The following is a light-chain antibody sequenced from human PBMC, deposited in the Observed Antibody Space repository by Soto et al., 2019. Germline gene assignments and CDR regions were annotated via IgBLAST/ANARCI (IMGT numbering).Light chain of an antibody. CDR2: GAS. CDR3: QQYNNWWT. J-gene: IGKJ1*01. CDR1: QSVSSN. Sequence: EIVVTQSPATLSVSPGERATLSCRASQSVSSNLACYQQKPGQAPRLLIYGASTRATGIPARFSGSGAGTEFTLTISVMQSEDFAFYYCQQYNNWWTFGQGTKVEIK. V-gene: IGKV3-15*01.